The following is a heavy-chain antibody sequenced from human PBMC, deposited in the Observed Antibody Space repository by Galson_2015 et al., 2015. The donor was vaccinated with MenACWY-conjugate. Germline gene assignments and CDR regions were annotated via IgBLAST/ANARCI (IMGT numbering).Heavy chain of an antibody. Sequence: SVKLCWKGSGYIVCNDAITWERRGPGQGLEWMGRLSGFNGKINYAQKLQGRVTMTIDTSTSTAYMELRSLRSDDTAVYYCARDRSASTRYFDYWGQGTPVTVSS. J-gene: IGHJ4*02. CDR2: LSGFNGKI. CDR1: GYIVCNDA. CDR3: ARDRSASTRYFDY. D-gene: IGHD2-2*01. V-gene: IGHV1-18*01.